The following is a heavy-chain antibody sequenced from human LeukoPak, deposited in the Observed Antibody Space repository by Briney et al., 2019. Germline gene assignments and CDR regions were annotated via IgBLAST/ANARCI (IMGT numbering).Heavy chain of an antibody. CDR3: ARHRWMEVYGSESYYVDY. V-gene: IGHV4-39*01. J-gene: IGHJ4*02. Sequence: SETLSLTCTVSGGSISTSSYYWGWIRQPPGKGLGWIGSIYHSRSTYYNASLKSRATISADTSKNQFSLKLSSVTAADTAVYYCARHRWMEVYGSESYYVDYWGQGTLVTVSS. CDR1: GGSISTSSYY. D-gene: IGHD3-10*01. CDR2: IYHSRST.